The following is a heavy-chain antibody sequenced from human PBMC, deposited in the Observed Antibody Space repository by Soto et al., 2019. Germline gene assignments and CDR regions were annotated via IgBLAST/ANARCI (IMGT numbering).Heavy chain of an antibody. Sequence: LRLSCAASGFTFDDYAMHWVRQAPGKGLEWVSGISWNSGSIGYADSVKGRFTISRDNAKNSLYLQMNSLRAEDTALYYCAKATTMVRWGYFDYWGQGTLVTVSS. V-gene: IGHV3-9*01. J-gene: IGHJ4*02. CDR2: ISWNSGSI. CDR3: AKATTMVRWGYFDY. D-gene: IGHD3-10*01. CDR1: GFTFDDYA.